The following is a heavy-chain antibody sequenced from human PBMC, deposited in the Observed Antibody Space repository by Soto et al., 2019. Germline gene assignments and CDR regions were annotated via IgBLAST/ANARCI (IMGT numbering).Heavy chain of an antibody. J-gene: IGHJ5*02. CDR1: GYSFTSYW. CDR2: THPGNSES. V-gene: IGHV5-51*01. CDR3: ARHRSAVAGTYWFDP. Sequence: PGESLKISCKGSGYSFTSYWIGWVRQMPGKGLEWMGLTHPGNSESRYSPSIQGQVTISADKSISTAYLQWSSLKASDTAMYYCARHRSAVAGTYWFDPRGQGTLVTGSS. D-gene: IGHD6-19*01.